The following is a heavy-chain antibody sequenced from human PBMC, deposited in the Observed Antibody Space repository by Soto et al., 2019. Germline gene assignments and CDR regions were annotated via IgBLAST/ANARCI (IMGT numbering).Heavy chain of an antibody. Sequence: ASVKVSCKASGYTFTSYDINWVRQATGQGLEWMGWMNPNSGNTGYAQKFQGRVTMTRNTSISTAYMELSSLRSEDTAVYYCARGSPTVIPSVSYYMDVWGKGTTVTVSS. D-gene: IGHD4-4*01. CDR3: ARGSPTVIPSVSYYMDV. J-gene: IGHJ6*03. CDR1: GYTFTSYD. CDR2: MNPNSGNT. V-gene: IGHV1-8*01.